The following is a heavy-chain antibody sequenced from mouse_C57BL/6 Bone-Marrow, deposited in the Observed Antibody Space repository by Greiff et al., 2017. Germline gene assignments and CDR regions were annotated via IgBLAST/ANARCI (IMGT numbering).Heavy chain of an antibody. V-gene: IGHV5-15*01. CDR2: ISNLAYSI. Sequence: EVKLMESGGGLVQPGGSLKLSCAASGFTFSDYGMAWVRQAPRKGLEWVAFISNLAYSIYYADTVTGRFTFPRVNTKNTLYQEKSRLRSEDTAMYYCAAYYSNYVHYAMDYWGQGTSVTVSS. J-gene: IGHJ4*01. D-gene: IGHD2-5*01. CDR1: GFTFSDYG. CDR3: AAYYSNYVHYAMDY.